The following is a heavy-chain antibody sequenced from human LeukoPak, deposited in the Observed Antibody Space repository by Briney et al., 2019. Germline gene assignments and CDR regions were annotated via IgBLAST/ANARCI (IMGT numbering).Heavy chain of an antibody. D-gene: IGHD2-2*03. CDR2: ISYDGSNK. Sequence: GGSLRLSCAASGFTFSSYAMHWVRQAPGKGLEWVAVISYDGSNKYYADSVKGRFTISRDNSKNTLYLQMNSLRAEDTAVYYCARVWRGLDIVVVPAAANYYYYYYMDVWGKGTTVTISS. CDR3: ARVWRGLDIVVVPAAANYYYYYYMDV. V-gene: IGHV3-30*04. J-gene: IGHJ6*03. CDR1: GFTFSSYA.